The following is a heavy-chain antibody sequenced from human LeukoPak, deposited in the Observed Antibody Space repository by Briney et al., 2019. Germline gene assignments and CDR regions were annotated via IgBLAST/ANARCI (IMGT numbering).Heavy chain of an antibody. J-gene: IGHJ4*02. CDR1: GFTFSNCG. CDR2: IWYDGSYK. CDR3: ARDEGSDYFDY. Sequence: GGSLRLSCAASGFTFSNCGTHWVRQAPGKGLEWVAVIWYDGSYKYYADSVKGRFTISRDNSKKMLYLQLSSLRAEDTAVYYCARDEGSDYFDYWGQGTLVTVSS. V-gene: IGHV3-33*01.